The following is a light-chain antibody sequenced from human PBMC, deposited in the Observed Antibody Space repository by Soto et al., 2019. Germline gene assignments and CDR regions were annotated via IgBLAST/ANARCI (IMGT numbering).Light chain of an antibody. J-gene: IGKJ1*01. CDR1: QSVSSN. CDR2: GAS. V-gene: IGKV3-15*01. CDR3: QQYNNWPPWT. Sequence: EIVMTQSPATLSVSPGERATLSCRASQSVSSNLAWYQQKPGQAPRLLLYGASTRATAIPARFSGSGSGTEFTLTISSLLSEDFAVYYCQQYNNWPPWTFGQGTKVDI.